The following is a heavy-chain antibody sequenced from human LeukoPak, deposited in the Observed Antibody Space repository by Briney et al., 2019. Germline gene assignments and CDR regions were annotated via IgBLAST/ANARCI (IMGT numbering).Heavy chain of an antibody. J-gene: IGHJ4*02. CDR3: ARGFPSRRNYDSSGYYSYYFDY. CDR2: ISAYNGNT. Sequence: ASVKVSCKASGYTFTSYGISWVRQAPGQGLEWMGWISAYNGNTNYAQKVQGRVSLTTNTSTSTAYMEVRSLRSDDTAVYYCARGFPSRRNYDSSGYYSYYFDYWGQGTLVTVSS. V-gene: IGHV1-18*01. CDR1: GYTFTSYG. D-gene: IGHD3-22*01.